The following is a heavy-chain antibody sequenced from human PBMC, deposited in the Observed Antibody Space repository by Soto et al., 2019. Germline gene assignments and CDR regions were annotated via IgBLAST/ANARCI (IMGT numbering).Heavy chain of an antibody. D-gene: IGHD2-21*02. Sequence: QVQLQESGPGLVKPSQTLSLTCTVSGGSISSGGYYWSWIRQHPGKGLEWIGYIYYSGSTYYNPSLKSRVTISVDTSKNQFSLKLSSVTAADTAVYYCARDTYCGGDCPYYYYGMDVWGQGTTVTVSS. J-gene: IGHJ6*02. CDR3: ARDTYCGGDCPYYYYGMDV. V-gene: IGHV4-31*03. CDR2: IYYSGST. CDR1: GGSISSGGYY.